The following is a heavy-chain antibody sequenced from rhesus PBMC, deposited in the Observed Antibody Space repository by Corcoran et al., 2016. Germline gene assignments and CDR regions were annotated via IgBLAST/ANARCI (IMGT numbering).Heavy chain of an antibody. V-gene: IGHV4-160*01. CDR1: GFTFSSYG. CDR3: AEGGGHAFDY. CDR2: IYGSGGRT. J-gene: IGHJ4*01. Sequence: VQLVASGGGLVQPGGSLRLSCAASGFTFSSYGMHWVRQPPGKGLGWMGRIYGSGGRTNDNPALRSRVTISGDTTKNQVSRKLSAVTAADTAVYYCAEGGGHAFDYWGQGVLVTVSS. D-gene: IGHD3-34*01.